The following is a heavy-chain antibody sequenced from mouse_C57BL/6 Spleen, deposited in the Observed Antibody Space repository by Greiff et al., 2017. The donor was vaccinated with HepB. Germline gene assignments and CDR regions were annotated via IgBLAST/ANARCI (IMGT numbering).Heavy chain of an antibody. V-gene: IGHV1-81*01. CDR2: IYPRSGNT. CDR1: GYTFTSYG. CDR3: ARYGSGDGNYSFAY. Sequence: VQLQQSGAELARPGASVKLSCKASGYTFTSYGISWVKQRTGQGLEWIGEIYPRSGNTYYTEKFKGKATLTADKSSSTAYMKLRSLTSEDSAVYFCARYGSGDGNYSFAYWGQGTLVTVSA. J-gene: IGHJ3*01. D-gene: IGHD2-1*01.